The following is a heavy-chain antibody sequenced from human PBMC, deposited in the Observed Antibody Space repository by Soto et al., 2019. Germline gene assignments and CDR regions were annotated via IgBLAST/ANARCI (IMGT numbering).Heavy chain of an antibody. CDR1: GFTFRNHG. D-gene: IGHD6-6*01. CDR3: ARDIASRRFDY. Sequence: GSLRLSCXAAGFTFRNHGMHWVRQAPGKGLEWVAVIWYDGSDEYYGDSVKGRFTISRDNSKNTLFLQMNSLRVEDTAMYFCARDIASRRFDYLGQGTLVTVSS. CDR2: IWYDGSDE. J-gene: IGHJ4*02. V-gene: IGHV3-33*01.